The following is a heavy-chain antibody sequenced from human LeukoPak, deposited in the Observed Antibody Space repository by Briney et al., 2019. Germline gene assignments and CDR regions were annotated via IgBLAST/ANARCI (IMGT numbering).Heavy chain of an antibody. CDR3: ARRSTSSTYMDV. CDR2: IYTSGST. J-gene: IGHJ6*03. CDR1: GGSISSYY. D-gene: IGHD2-2*01. V-gene: IGHV4-4*09. Sequence: SETLSLTCTVSGGSISSYYWSWIRQPPGKGLEWIGYIYTSGSTNYNPSLKSRVTISVDTSKNQFSPKLSSVTAANTAVYYCARRSTSSTYMDVWGKGTTVTVSS.